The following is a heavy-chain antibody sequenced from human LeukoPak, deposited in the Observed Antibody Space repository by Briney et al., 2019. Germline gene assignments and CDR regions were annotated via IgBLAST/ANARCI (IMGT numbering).Heavy chain of an antibody. V-gene: IGHV3-21*01. CDR2: ISSSSSYI. CDR3: ARDSEMATTSPDY. CDR1: GFTFSSYS. D-gene: IGHD5-24*01. J-gene: IGHJ4*02. Sequence: PGGSLRLSCAASGFTFSSYSMNWVRQAPGKGLEWVSSISSSSSYIYYADSVKGRFTISRDNAKNSLYLQMNSLRAEDTAGYYCARDSEMATTSPDYWGQGTLVTVSS.